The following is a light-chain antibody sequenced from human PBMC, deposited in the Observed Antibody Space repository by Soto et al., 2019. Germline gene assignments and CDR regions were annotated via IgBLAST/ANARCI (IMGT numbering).Light chain of an antibody. CDR3: QQIYVAPVT. CDR2: GAS. CDR1: QNINSC. V-gene: IGKV1-39*01. Sequence: DVQMTQSPSSLSASVGARVTITCRASQNINSCLNWYQQKPGKAPKLLIYGASTLQSGVPSRFSGSESGTDFILTISSLQPEDFATYYCQQIYVAPVTFGQGTKVEIK. J-gene: IGKJ1*01.